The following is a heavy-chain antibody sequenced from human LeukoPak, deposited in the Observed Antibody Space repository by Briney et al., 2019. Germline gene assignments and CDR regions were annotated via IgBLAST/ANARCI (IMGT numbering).Heavy chain of an antibody. CDR3: AKVRERWPQLMDFDY. J-gene: IGHJ4*02. D-gene: IGHD5-24*01. Sequence: GGSLRLSCAASGFTFDDYAMHWVRQAPGKGLEWVSGISWNSGSIGYADSVKGRFTISRDNAKNSLYLQMNSLRAEDTALYYCAKVRERWPQLMDFDYWGQGTLVTVSS. V-gene: IGHV3-9*01. CDR2: ISWNSGSI. CDR1: GFTFDDYA.